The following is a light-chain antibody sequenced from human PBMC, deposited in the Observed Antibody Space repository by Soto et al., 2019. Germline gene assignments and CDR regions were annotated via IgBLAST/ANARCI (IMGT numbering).Light chain of an antibody. V-gene: IGKV1-17*03. J-gene: IGKJ4*01. CDR2: AAS. CDR1: QGITNY. CDR3: LQHHSYPLT. Sequence: DIQMTQSPFAMSASVGDRVTSTCRASQGITNYVAWFQQKPGKVPKRLISAASSLQSGVPSRFSGSGSGTEFTLTISSLQPEDFATYYCLQHHSYPLTFGGGTKVELK.